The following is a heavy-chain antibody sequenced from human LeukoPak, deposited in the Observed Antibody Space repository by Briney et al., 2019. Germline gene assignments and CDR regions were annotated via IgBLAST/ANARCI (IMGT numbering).Heavy chain of an antibody. Sequence: ASVKVSCKASGYTFTSYGISWVRRAPGQGLEWMGWISAYNGNTNYAQKLQGRVTMTTDTSTSTAYMELRSLRSDDTAVYYCARLGYCSGGSCYSSWFDPWGQGTLVTVSS. CDR3: ARLGYCSGGSCYSSWFDP. D-gene: IGHD2-15*01. J-gene: IGHJ5*02. CDR2: ISAYNGNT. V-gene: IGHV1-18*01. CDR1: GYTFTSYG.